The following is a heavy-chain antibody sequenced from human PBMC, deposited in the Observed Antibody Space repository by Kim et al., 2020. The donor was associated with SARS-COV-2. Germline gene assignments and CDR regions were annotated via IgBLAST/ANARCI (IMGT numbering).Heavy chain of an antibody. D-gene: IGHD2-2*02. V-gene: IGHV1-18*01. CDR1: GYTFTSYG. CDR3: ARAVVPAAIGDYNYYYGMDV. CDR2: ISAYNGNT. J-gene: IGHJ6*02. Sequence: ASVKVSCKASGYTFTSYGISWVRQAPGQGLEWMGWISAYNGNTNYAQKLQGRVTMTTDTSTSTAYMELRSLRSDDTAVYYCARAVVPAAIGDYNYYYGMDVWGQGTTVTVSS.